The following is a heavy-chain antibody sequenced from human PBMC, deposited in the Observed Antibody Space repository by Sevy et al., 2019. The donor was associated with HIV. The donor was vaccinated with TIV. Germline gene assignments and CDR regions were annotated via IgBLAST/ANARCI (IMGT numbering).Heavy chain of an antibody. V-gene: IGHV1-24*01. J-gene: IGHJ4*02. CDR3: ATTKDYYDSSGYPFDY. CDR2: FDPEDDET. Sequence: ASVKVSCKVSGYTLTELSMHWVRQAPGKGLEWMGTFDPEDDETIYAQKFQGRVTMTEDTSTDTDYMELSSLRSEDTAVYYCATTKDYYDSSGYPFDYWGQGTLVTVSS. D-gene: IGHD3-22*01. CDR1: GYTLTELS.